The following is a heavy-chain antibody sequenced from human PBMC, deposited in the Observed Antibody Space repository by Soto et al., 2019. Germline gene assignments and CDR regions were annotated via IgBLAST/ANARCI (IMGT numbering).Heavy chain of an antibody. V-gene: IGHV4-34*01. CDR3: AGGYFTNGVCFNPYWFDP. Sequence: SETLSLTCAVYGGSFSGYYWSWIRKPPGKGLEWIGEINHSGSNNYNPSLKSRVTISVDTSKNQFSLKLSSVPAADTAVYYCAGGYFTNGVCFNPYWFDPWGQGTLVTVSS. J-gene: IGHJ5*02. CDR1: GGSFSGYY. CDR2: INHSGSN. D-gene: IGHD2-8*01.